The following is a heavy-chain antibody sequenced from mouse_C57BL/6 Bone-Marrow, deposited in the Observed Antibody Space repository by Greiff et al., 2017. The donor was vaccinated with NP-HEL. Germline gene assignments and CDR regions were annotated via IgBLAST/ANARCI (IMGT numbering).Heavy chain of an antibody. Sequence: EVKVVESGGGLVKPGGSLKLSCAASGFTFSSYAMSWVRQTPEKRLEWVATISDGGSYTYYPDNVKGRFTISRDNAKNNLYLQMSHLKSEDTAMYYCARMAPYGNYDAMDYWGQGTSVTVSS. CDR1: GFTFSSYA. CDR2: ISDGGSYT. D-gene: IGHD2-1*01. CDR3: ARMAPYGNYDAMDY. J-gene: IGHJ4*01. V-gene: IGHV5-4*03.